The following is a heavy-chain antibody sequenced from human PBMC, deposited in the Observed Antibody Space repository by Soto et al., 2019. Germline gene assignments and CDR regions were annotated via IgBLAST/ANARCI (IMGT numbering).Heavy chain of an antibody. CDR2: IYYSGST. CDR1: GGSISSGGYY. J-gene: IGHJ3*02. V-gene: IGHV4-31*03. D-gene: IGHD2-15*01. Sequence: SETLSLTCTVSGGSISSGGYYWSWIRQHPGKGLEWIGYIYYSGSTYYNPSLKSRVTISVDTSKNQFSLKLSSVTAADTAVYYCARLGYCSGGSCSHHAFDIWGQGTMVTVSS. CDR3: ARLGYCSGGSCSHHAFDI.